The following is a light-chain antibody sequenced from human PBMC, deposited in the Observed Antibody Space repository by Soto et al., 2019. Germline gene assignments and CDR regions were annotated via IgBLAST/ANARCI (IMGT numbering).Light chain of an antibody. V-gene: IGKV3-20*01. Sequence: EIVLAQTPATLAWSPGGRATLSWRASQSLSSNFLAWYQQKPGQPPRLLIYDSSTRATGFPDRFSGSGSGTDFTLTIIRLEPEDFAVYYCQQYDISPWTFGQGTKVDVK. J-gene: IGKJ1*01. CDR2: DSS. CDR3: QQYDISPWT. CDR1: QSLSSNF.